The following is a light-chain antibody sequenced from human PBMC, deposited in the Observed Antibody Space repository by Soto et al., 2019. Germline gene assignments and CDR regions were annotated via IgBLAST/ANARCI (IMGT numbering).Light chain of an antibody. CDR2: AAS. V-gene: IGKV3-20*01. J-gene: IGKJ4*01. CDR1: QSVSSSY. Sequence: EIVWTQSPGTLSLSPGERATLSCRASQSVSSSYLAWYQQKPGQAPRLLIYAASSRATGIPDRFTGSGSGTGFTLTISRLEPEDFAVYCCEHYGKYGSSPITCGGGTKVDIK. CDR3: EHYGKYGSSPIT.